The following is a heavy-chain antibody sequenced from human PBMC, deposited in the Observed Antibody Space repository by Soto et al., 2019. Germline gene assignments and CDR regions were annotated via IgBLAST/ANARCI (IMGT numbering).Heavy chain of an antibody. CDR2: LYPGEST. CDR3: ARVRGDHYDSSGYTLDAFDI. D-gene: IGHD3-22*01. Sequence: GGSLRLSCAASGFTVSANYMTWVRQAPGKGLDWVSILYPGESTYYAASVKGRFTISGDNSKNTLYLQINSLRAEDTAVYYCARVRGDHYDSSGYTLDAFDIWGQGTMVTVSS. V-gene: IGHV3-66*01. CDR1: GFTVSANY. J-gene: IGHJ3*02.